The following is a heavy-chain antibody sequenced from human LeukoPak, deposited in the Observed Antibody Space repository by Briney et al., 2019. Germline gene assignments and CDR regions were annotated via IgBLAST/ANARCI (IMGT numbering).Heavy chain of an antibody. D-gene: IGHD1-26*01. CDR2: IKQDGSEQ. J-gene: IGHJ3*02. Sequence: GGSLRLSCAASGFTFTTYWMGWVRQAPGKGLEWVANIKQDGSEQYYVDSVKGRFTISRDNAKNSLYLQMNSLRGEDTAVYYCARAGGTYYGIAFDMWGQGTMVTVSS. CDR1: GFTFTTYW. V-gene: IGHV3-7*01. CDR3: ARAGGTYYGIAFDM.